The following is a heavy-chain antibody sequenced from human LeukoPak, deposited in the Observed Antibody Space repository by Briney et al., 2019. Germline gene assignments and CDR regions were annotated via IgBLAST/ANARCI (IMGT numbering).Heavy chain of an antibody. CDR3: ARVLDLEWGNYDTSGYHDY. CDR1: GFTVSSNY. J-gene: IGHJ4*02. V-gene: IGHV3-66*01. CDR2: IYSGGST. D-gene: IGHD3-22*01. Sequence: GGSLRLSCAASGFTVSSNYMSWVRQAPGKGLEWVSVIYSGGSTHYADSVKGRFILSRDNSKNTLYHQMNSLRAEDSAVYYCARVLDLEWGNYDTSGYHDYWGQGTLVTVSS.